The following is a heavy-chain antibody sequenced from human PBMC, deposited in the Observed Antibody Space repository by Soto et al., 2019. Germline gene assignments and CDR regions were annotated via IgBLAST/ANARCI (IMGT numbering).Heavy chain of an antibody. CDR2: IRGDGSST. Sequence: EVQLVESGGSLDQPGGSLRLSCAASGFTFSFYWMHWVRQAPGKGLVWVSRIRGDGSSTSYADSLKGRFTISRDNAKNTVYVQMNSLRVEDTAVYYCARGVSSGWDYYFDYWGQGTLVTVSS. CDR3: ARGVSSGWDYYFDY. J-gene: IGHJ4*02. D-gene: IGHD6-19*01. V-gene: IGHV3-74*01. CDR1: GFTFSFYW.